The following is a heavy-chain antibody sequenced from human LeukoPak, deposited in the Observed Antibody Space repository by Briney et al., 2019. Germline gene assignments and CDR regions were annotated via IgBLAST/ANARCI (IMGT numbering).Heavy chain of an antibody. Sequence: GASVKVSCKASGYTFTSYDINWVRQATGQGLEWMGWMNPNSGNTGYAQKFQGRVTMTRNTSISTAYMELSSLRSEDTAVYYCARGQLRLRYSSGRSLGYWGQGTLVTVSS. V-gene: IGHV1-8*01. CDR3: ARGQLRLRYSSGRSLGY. J-gene: IGHJ4*02. CDR1: GYTFTSYD. D-gene: IGHD6-19*01. CDR2: MNPNSGNT.